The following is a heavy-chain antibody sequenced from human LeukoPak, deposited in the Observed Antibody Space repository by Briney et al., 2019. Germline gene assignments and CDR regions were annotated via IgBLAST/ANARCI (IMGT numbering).Heavy chain of an antibody. CDR1: GGSISSYY. CDR2: IYYSGST. Sequence: SETLSLTCTVSGGSISSYYWSWIRQPPGKGLEWIGYIYYSGSTNYNPSLKSRVTIPVDTSKNQFSLKLSSVTAADTAVYYCARTYYYDSSGPSGFDYWGQGTLVTVSS. D-gene: IGHD3-22*01. V-gene: IGHV4-59*01. J-gene: IGHJ4*02. CDR3: ARTYYYDSSGPSGFDY.